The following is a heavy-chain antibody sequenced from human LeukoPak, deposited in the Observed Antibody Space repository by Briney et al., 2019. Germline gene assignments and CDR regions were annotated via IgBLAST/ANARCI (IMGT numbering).Heavy chain of an antibody. V-gene: IGHV3-23*01. Sequence: GGTLRLSCEVSGITFNTYAMSWFRQALGRGLNWVSGISGGGNTTYYTDSVKGRFAIYRDNSRNTLYLQMNSLRAEDTAVYFCAKGWATVPNDYWGQGTLVTVSS. J-gene: IGHJ4*02. CDR2: ISGGGNTT. CDR3: AKGWATVPNDY. D-gene: IGHD4-17*01. CDR1: GITFNTYA.